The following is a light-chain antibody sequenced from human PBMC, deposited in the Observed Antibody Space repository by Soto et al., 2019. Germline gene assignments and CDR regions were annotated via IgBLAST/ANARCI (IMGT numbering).Light chain of an antibody. V-gene: IGKV2-28*01. J-gene: IGKJ1*01. Sequence: DTVMTQSPLSLPVTPGEPASISCRSSQSLLHRNGYSYLDWYLQKPGQSPQLLIYLGSNRASGVPDRFSGSGSGTEFTLKISSVEAEDVGVYYCMQALQSPWTFGQGTKVEIK. CDR2: LGS. CDR1: QSLLHRNGYSY. CDR3: MQALQSPWT.